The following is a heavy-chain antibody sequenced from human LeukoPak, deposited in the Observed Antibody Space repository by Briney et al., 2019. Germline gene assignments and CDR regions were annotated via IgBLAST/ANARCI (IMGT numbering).Heavy chain of an antibody. CDR2: ISIGGST. V-gene: IGHV3-66*01. D-gene: IGHD5-18*01. Sequence: PGGSLRLSCAASGFTVSSNYMSWVRQAPGKGLEWVSLISIGGSTYYADPVKGRFTISRDISKNTLSLQMNSLRAEDTAVYYCARGSGVQVWSSLDYWGQGTLVTVSS. J-gene: IGHJ4*02. CDR1: GFTVSSNY. CDR3: ARGSGVQVWSSLDY.